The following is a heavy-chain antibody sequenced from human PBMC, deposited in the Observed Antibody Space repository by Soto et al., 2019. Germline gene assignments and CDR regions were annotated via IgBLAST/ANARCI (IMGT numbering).Heavy chain of an antibody. J-gene: IGHJ6*02. CDR1: SGSFSSYY. V-gene: IGHV4-34*01. D-gene: IGHD1-7*01. CDR3: ARSGTAACYYYYGMDV. Sequence: YETLSLTCAVYSGSFSSYYWSWIRQPPGKGLEWSGEINHSGSTNYNPSLKSRVTISIDTSKNQFSLKLSSVTAADTAVYYCARSGTAACYYYYGMDVWGQGTTVTVSS. CDR2: INHSGST.